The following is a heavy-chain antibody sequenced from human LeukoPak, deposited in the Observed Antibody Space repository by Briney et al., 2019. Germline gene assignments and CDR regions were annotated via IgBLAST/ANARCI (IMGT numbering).Heavy chain of an antibody. CDR2: VVGNGNT. Sequence: GGSLRLSCAASGFTPTTYAMNWVRQAPGKGLEWVSAVVGNGNTYYADSVKGRFTISRDTSKNMLYLQMNSLRVEDTAIYYCAKDRAPDTGWNFDYWGQGTLVSVSS. CDR3: AKDRAPDTGWNFDY. J-gene: IGHJ4*02. D-gene: IGHD6-19*01. V-gene: IGHV3-23*01. CDR1: GFTPTTYA.